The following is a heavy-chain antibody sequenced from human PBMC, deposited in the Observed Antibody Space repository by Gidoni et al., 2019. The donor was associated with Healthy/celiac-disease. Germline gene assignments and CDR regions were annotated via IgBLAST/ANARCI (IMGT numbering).Heavy chain of an antibody. CDR1: GFTFSSYS. CDR3: AKSAGSYYYDSSGYPDD. CDR2: ISSSSSYI. J-gene: IGHJ4*02. V-gene: IGHV3-21*01. D-gene: IGHD3-22*01. Sequence: EVQLVESGGGLVKPGGSLRLSCAASGFTFSSYSMNWVRQAPGKGLEWVSSISSSSSYIYYADSVKGRFTISRDNAKNSLYLQMNSLRAEDTAVYYCAKSAGSYYYDSSGYPDDWGQGTLVTVSS.